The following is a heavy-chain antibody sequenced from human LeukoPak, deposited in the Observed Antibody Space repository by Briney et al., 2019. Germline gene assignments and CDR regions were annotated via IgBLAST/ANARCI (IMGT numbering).Heavy chain of an antibody. Sequence: SETLSLTCTVSGGSISSYYWSWIRQPPGKGLEWIGYIYYSGSTNYNPSLKSRVTISVDTSKNQFSLKLSSVTAADTAVYYCARDHRYSYGFDYWGQGTLVTVSS. J-gene: IGHJ4*02. CDR3: ARDHRYSYGFDY. CDR1: GGSISSYY. V-gene: IGHV4-59*12. D-gene: IGHD5-18*01. CDR2: IYYSGST.